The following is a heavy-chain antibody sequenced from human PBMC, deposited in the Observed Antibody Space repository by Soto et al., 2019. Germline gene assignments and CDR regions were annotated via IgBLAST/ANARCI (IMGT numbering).Heavy chain of an antibody. J-gene: IGHJ4*02. CDR3: ARYYYDSSGYYYFDY. Sequence: SVKVSCKASGGTFSRYSITWVRQAPGHGLEWIGRIIPRFGIASYAQKFQGRVTMTADESTSTAYMELSRLRSDDTAVYYCARYYYDSSGYYYFDYWGQGTLVTLSS. V-gene: IGHV1-69*02. CDR1: GGTFSRYS. CDR2: IIPRFGIA. D-gene: IGHD3-22*01.